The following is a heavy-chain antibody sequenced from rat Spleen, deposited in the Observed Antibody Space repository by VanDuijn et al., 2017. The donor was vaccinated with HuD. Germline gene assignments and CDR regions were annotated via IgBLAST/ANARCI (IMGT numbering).Heavy chain of an antibody. CDR3: ARLDSSYFDY. Sequence: EVQLVESGGGLVQPGRSLKLSCAASGFTFSDYNMAWVRQAPKKGLEWVATISYDGSGTYYRDSVKGRFTISRENAKTTLYLQMNSLRSEDTATYYCARLDSSYFDYWGQGVMVTVSS. CDR1: GFTFSDYN. V-gene: IGHV5-7*01. J-gene: IGHJ2*01. D-gene: IGHD1-2*01. CDR2: ISYDGSGT.